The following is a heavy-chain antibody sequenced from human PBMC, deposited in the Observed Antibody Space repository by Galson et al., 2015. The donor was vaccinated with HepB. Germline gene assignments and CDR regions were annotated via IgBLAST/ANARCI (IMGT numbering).Heavy chain of an antibody. D-gene: IGHD2-8*01. CDR3: ARDRARDCTNGVFYSYYYYYMVV. CDR1: GGTFSSYA. CDR2: IIPILGIA. Sequence: SVKVSCKASGGTFSSYAISWVRQAPGQGLEWMGRIIPILGIANYAQKFQGRVTITADKSTSTAYMELSSLRSEDTAVYYCARDRARDCTNGVFYSYYYYYMVVWGKGTTVTVSS. J-gene: IGHJ6*03. V-gene: IGHV1-69*04.